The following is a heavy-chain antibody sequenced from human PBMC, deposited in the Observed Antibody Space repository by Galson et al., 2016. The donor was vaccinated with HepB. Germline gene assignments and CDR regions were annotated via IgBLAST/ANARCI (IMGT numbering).Heavy chain of an antibody. CDR2: IYHTGTT. CDR1: GGSLSTRNW. V-gene: IGHV4-4*02. CDR3: ARHLGTPRTRGFDY. Sequence: SETLSLTCAVSGGSLSTRNWWSWIRQTPGKGLEWIGEIYHTGTTNYNPSLKSRITMSLDKSKNQLSLWLNSVTAADTALYFCARHLGTPRTRGFDYWGPGILVPVSA. D-gene: IGHD1-7*01. J-gene: IGHJ4*02.